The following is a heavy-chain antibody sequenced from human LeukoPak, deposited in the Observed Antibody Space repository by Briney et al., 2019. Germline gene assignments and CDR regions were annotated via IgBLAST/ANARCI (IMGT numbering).Heavy chain of an antibody. V-gene: IGHV3-21*04. Sequence: GGSLRLSCTASGFTFSSYSMNWVRQAPGKGLEWVSSISTSSSYIYYADSVKGRFTISRDNSKNTLYLQMNSLRADDTAVYYCAKSGYNRFDYWGQGTLVTVSS. J-gene: IGHJ4*02. CDR1: GFTFSSYS. D-gene: IGHD5-24*01. CDR3: AKSGYNRFDY. CDR2: ISTSSSYI.